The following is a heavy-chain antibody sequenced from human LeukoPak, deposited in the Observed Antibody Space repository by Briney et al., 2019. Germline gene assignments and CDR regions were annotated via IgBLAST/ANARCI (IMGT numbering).Heavy chain of an antibody. D-gene: IGHD3-16*01. V-gene: IGHV3-21*01. Sequence: GGSLRLSCATSGFTFSNYSLNWVRQAPGKGLEWVSSISTTTSYYADSVKGRFSISRDNAKNSLYLLLISLRAEDTAVYYCARGRQLGANFWVYWGQGTLVTVSS. CDR1: GFTFSNYS. J-gene: IGHJ4*02. CDR2: ISTTTSY. CDR3: ARGRQLGANFWVY.